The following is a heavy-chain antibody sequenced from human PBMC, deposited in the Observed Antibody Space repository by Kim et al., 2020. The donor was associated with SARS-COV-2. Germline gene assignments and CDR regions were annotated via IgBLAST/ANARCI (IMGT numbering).Heavy chain of an antibody. CDR2: K. CDR3: ASLSFSSSPFDY. Sequence: KYKSDSMQGRFTISRDNSKTPLYLQMNSLRAEDTAVYYCASLSFSSSPFDYWGQGTMVTVSS. J-gene: IGHJ4*02. D-gene: IGHD6-13*01. V-gene: IGHV3-30*01.